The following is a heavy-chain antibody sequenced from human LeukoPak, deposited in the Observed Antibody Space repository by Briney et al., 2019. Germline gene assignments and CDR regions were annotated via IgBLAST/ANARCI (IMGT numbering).Heavy chain of an antibody. D-gene: IGHD3-22*01. CDR1: GYIFTNYY. Sequence: GASVKVSCKASGYIFTNYYMHWVRQAPGQGLEWMGRINPNSGGTNYAQKFQGRVTMTRDTSISAAYMELSRLRSDDTAVYYCASLFSYYYDSSGYRSFDYWGRGTLVTVSS. CDR3: ASLFSYYYDSSGYRSFDY. V-gene: IGHV1-2*06. J-gene: IGHJ4*02. CDR2: INPNSGGT.